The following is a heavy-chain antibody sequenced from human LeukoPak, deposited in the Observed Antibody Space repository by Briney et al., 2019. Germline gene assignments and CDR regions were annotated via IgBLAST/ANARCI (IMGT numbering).Heavy chain of an antibody. D-gene: IGHD1-1*01. J-gene: IGHJ4*02. CDR3: ARGGTDHFNY. CDR2: IYYSGST. Sequence: SETLSLTCTVSGVSISSYYWSWIRQPPGKGQEWIGYIYYSGSTNYSPSLKSRVTISVDTSKNQFSLKLSSVTAADTGVYYCARGGTDHFNYWGQGTLVTVSS. V-gene: IGHV4-59*01. CDR1: GVSISSYY.